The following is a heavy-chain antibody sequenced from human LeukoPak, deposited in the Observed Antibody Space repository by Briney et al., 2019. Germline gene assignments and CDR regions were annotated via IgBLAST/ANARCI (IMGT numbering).Heavy chain of an antibody. CDR3: ARGTEKTRISGYYSFDH. J-gene: IGHJ4*02. CDR1: GGSISGYF. V-gene: IGHV4-4*07. Sequence: SETLSLTCTVSGGSISGYFWTWIRQPVGKELEWIGRVYTSGTTYYNPSLESRVTISLDTLNNQFSLRVTSVTAADTAIYYCARGTEKTRISGYYSFDHWGRGLLVTVSS. D-gene: IGHD5-12*01. CDR2: VYTSGTT.